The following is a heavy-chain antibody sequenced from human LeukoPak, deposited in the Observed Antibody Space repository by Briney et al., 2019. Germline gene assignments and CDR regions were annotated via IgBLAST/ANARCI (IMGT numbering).Heavy chain of an antibody. CDR2: MNPNSGNT. CDR1: GYTFTSYD. V-gene: IGHV1-8*01. D-gene: IGHD6-19*01. CDR3: ARVRGQWLPRRAYRKNYGMDV. J-gene: IGHJ6*02. Sequence: ASVKVSCKASGYTFTSYDINWLRQATGQGLEWMGWMNPNSGNTGYAQKFQGRVTMTRNTSISTAYMELSSLRSEGTAVYYCARVRGQWLPRRAYRKNYGMDVWGQGTTVTVSS.